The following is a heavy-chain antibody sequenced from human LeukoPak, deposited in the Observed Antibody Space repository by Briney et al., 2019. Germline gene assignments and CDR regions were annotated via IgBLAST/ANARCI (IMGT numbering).Heavy chain of an antibody. J-gene: IGHJ3*02. CDR2: IHYSGCI. Sequence: PSETLSLTCTVSGGSISSNSYFWGWIRQPPGKGLEWIGIIHYSGCIYYSPSLKSRLSISIDTSKNQFSLKLSSVTAADTAVYYCASQKTLVRGAIRLFDASDIWGQGTVVTVSS. CDR3: ASQKTLVRGAIRLFDASDI. V-gene: IGHV4-39*01. D-gene: IGHD3-10*01. CDR1: GGSISSNSYF.